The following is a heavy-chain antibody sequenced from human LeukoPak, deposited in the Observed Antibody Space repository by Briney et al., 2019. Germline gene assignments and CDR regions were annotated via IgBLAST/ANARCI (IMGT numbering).Heavy chain of an antibody. CDR3: AREYSSSWYFDY. Sequence: PGGSLRLPCAASGFTFSSYSMNWVRQAPGKGLEWVSYISSSSSTIYYADSVKGRFTISRDNAKNSPYLQMNSLRAEDTAVYYCAREYSSSWYFDYWGQGTLVTDSS. D-gene: IGHD6-13*01. J-gene: IGHJ4*02. CDR1: GFTFSSYS. V-gene: IGHV3-48*01. CDR2: ISSSSSTI.